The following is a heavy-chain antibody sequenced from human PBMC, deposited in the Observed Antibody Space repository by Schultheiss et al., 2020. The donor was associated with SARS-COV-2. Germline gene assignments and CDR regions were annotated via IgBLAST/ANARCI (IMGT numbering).Heavy chain of an antibody. Sequence: SETLSLTCAVYGGSFSGYYWSWIRQPPGKGLEWIGRIYTSGSTNYNPSLKSRVTMSVDTSKNQFSLKLSSVTAADTAVYYCARGRGAARPRDFDYWGQGTLVTVSS. CDR3: ARGRGAARPRDFDY. J-gene: IGHJ4*02. CDR1: GGSFSGYY. CDR2: IYTSGST. V-gene: IGHV4-59*10. D-gene: IGHD6-6*01.